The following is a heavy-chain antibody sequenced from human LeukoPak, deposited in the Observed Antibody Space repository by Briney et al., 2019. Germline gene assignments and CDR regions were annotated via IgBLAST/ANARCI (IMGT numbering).Heavy chain of an antibody. V-gene: IGHV3-48*03. Sequence: GGSLRLSCAASGFTFSSYEMNWVRQAPGKGLEWVSYISSSGSTIYYADSVKGRFTISRDNAKNSLYLQMNSLRAEDTAVYYCARGGDIVATTEFDYWGQGTLVTVSS. CDR1: GFTFSSYE. CDR2: ISSSGSTI. CDR3: ARGGDIVATTEFDY. D-gene: IGHD5-12*01. J-gene: IGHJ4*02.